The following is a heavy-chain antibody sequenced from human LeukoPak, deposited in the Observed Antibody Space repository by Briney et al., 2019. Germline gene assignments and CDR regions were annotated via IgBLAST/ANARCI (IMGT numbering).Heavy chain of an antibody. CDR3: ARSNVVGVTSPWYFDY. V-gene: IGHV1-2*02. D-gene: IGHD2-15*01. J-gene: IGHJ4*02. CDR1: GYTFTGYY. Sequence: VASVKVSCKASGYTFTGYYMHWVRQAPGQGLELMGWINPNSDDTNYAQKFQGRVTMTRDTSISTAYMELSRLTSDDTAVYYCARSNVVGVTSPWYFDYWGQGTLVTVSS. CDR2: INPNSDDT.